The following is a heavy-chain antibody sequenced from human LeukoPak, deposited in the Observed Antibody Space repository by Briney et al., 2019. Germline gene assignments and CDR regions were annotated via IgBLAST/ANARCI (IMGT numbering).Heavy chain of an antibody. D-gene: IGHD6-6*01. CDR2: IYYSGRT. CDR3: ARLRARPYYFDY. J-gene: IGHJ4*02. CDR1: GGSISSYY. V-gene: IGHV4-59*08. Sequence: SETLSLTCTFSGGSISSYYWSWIRHPPGQGLEWIGYIYYSGRTNYNPSLKSRVTISVDTSKNQFSLKLSSVTAADTAVYYCARLRARPYYFDYWGQGTLVTVSS.